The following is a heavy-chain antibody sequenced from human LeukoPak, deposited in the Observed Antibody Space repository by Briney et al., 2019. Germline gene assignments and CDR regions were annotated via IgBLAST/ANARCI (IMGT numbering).Heavy chain of an antibody. CDR3: ARDRANSGTKALHYYYMDV. J-gene: IGHJ6*03. CDR1: GGTFSSYA. V-gene: IGHV1-69*05. D-gene: IGHD1-7*01. Sequence: SVKVSCKASGGTFSSYAISWVRQAPGQGLEWMGGIIPIFGTANYAQKFQGRVSITTDESTSTAYMELSSLRSEDTAVYYCARDRANSGTKALHYYYMDVWGKGTTVTVSS. CDR2: IIPIFGTA.